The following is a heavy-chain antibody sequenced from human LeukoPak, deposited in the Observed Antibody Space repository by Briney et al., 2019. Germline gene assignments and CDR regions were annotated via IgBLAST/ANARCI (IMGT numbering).Heavy chain of an antibody. J-gene: IGHJ4*02. V-gene: IGHV3-20*04. CDR3: ARAPTTYYYGSGSYSLFDY. Sequence: PGGSLRLSCAASGFTFDDYGRSWVRHAPAKGLEVVSGINWNGGSTGYADSVKGRFTISRDNAKNSLYLQMNSLRAEDTALYYCARAPTTYYYGSGSYSLFDYWGQGTLVPVSS. CDR2: INWNGGST. CDR1: GFTFDDYG. D-gene: IGHD3-10*01.